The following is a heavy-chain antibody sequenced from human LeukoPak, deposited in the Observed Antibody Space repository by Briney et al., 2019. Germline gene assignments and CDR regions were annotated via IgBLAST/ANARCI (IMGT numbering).Heavy chain of an antibody. J-gene: IGHJ6*03. Sequence: ASVKVSCKASGYTFTSYYMHWVRQAPGQGLEWMGLINPTGGSTGYAQKFQGRVTMTTDTSTSTVYMEVRSLRSDDTAVYYCAREGLRSIAARRGTRDYMDVWGKGTTVIVSS. CDR1: GYTFTSYY. CDR3: AREGLRSIAARRGTRDYMDV. CDR2: INPTGGST. D-gene: IGHD6-6*01. V-gene: IGHV1-46*01.